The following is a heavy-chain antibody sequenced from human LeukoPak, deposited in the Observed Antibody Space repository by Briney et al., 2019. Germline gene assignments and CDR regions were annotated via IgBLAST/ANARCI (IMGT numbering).Heavy chain of an antibody. J-gene: IGHJ4*02. CDR3: AMIAVAGTTDY. CDR2: IIPIFGTA. Sequence: SSVKVSCKASGGTFSSYAISWVRQAPGQGLEWMGGIIPIFGTANYAQKFQGRVTITADESTSTAYIELSSLRSEDTAVYYCAMIAVAGTTDYWGQGTLVTVSS. D-gene: IGHD6-19*01. V-gene: IGHV1-69*01. CDR1: GGTFSSYA.